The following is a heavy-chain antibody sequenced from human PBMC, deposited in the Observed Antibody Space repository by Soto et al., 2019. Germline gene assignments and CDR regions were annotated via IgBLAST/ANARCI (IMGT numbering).Heavy chain of an antibody. CDR3: AKVFYYYDSSGYYYFDY. V-gene: IGHV3-23*01. J-gene: IGHJ4*02. Sequence: GGSLRLSCAASGFTFSSYAVSWVRQAPGKGPEWISSISGSGSTIYYADSVKGRFTISRDNSKNTLYLQMSSLRAEDTAVYYCAKVFYYYDSSGYYYFDYWGQGPLVTVSS. D-gene: IGHD3-22*01. CDR1: GFTFSSYA. CDR2: ISGSGSTI.